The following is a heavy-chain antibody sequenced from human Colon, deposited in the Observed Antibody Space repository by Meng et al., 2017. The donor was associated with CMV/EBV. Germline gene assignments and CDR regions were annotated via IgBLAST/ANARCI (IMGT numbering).Heavy chain of an antibody. J-gene: IGHJ4*02. Sequence: ASVKVSCKVSGYTLTELSIHWVRQAPGKGLEWMGGFNPEDGERVYAQKFQGRISMTEDTSTDTAYMVLSSLTFEDTAVFYCASERLGAAAIPLDHWGQGTLVTVSS. V-gene: IGHV1-24*01. CDR3: ASERLGAAAIPLDH. CDR2: FNPEDGER. D-gene: IGHD6-13*01. CDR1: GYTLTELS.